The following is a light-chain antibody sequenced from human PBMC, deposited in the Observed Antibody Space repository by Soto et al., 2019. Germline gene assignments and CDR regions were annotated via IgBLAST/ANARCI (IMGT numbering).Light chain of an antibody. J-gene: IGLJ3*02. V-gene: IGLV1-47*03. Sequence: QAVVTQPPSASGTPGQRVTISCSGSSSNIGSNYVYWYQQLPGTAPKLLIYRNNQRPSGVPDRFSGSKSGTSASLAISGLWSEDEADYYCAAWDDSLSALVFGGGTKLTVL. CDR3: AAWDDSLSALV. CDR1: SSNIGSNY. CDR2: RNN.